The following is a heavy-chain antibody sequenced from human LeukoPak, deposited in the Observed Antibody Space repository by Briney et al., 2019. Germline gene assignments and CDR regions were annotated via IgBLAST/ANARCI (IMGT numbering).Heavy chain of an antibody. Sequence: GGSLRLSCAAPGFTFSSYEMNWVRQAPGKGPEWVSYISSSGSTIYYADSVKGRFTISRDNAKNSLYLQMNSLRAEDTAVYYCRAGGYSYGLPDYWGQGTLVTVSS. V-gene: IGHV3-48*03. D-gene: IGHD5-18*01. CDR2: ISSSGSTI. J-gene: IGHJ4*02. CDR3: RAGGYSYGLPDY. CDR1: GFTFSSYE.